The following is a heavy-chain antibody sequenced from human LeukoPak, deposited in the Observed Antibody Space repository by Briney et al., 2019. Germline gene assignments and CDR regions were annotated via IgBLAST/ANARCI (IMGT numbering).Heavy chain of an antibody. J-gene: IGHJ4*02. Sequence: PGGSLRLSCAASGFIVSSTYMSWVRQAPGKGLEWVSVIYSGGSTYYADSVKGRFTISRDNAKNSLYLQMNSLRAEDTAVYYCARPYYVAANYYFDYWGQGTLVTVSS. V-gene: IGHV3-66*01. CDR1: GFIVSSTY. CDR2: IYSGGST. CDR3: ARPYYVAANYYFDY. D-gene: IGHD1-26*01.